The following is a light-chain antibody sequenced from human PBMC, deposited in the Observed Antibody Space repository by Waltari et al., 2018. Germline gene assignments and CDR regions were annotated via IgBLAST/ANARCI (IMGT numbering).Light chain of an antibody. V-gene: IGLV2-14*01. CDR3: SSYTSIIPPFL. CDR2: DVS. CDR1: SSDLGGYSF. J-gene: IGLJ1*01. Sequence: QSALTQPAPVSGSPGQSITISCTRSSSDLGGYSFVPCYQQHPGKAPKLMIYDVSHRPSGVSNRFSGSKSGNTASLTISGLQPEDEADYYCSSYTSIIPPFLFGTGTKVTVL.